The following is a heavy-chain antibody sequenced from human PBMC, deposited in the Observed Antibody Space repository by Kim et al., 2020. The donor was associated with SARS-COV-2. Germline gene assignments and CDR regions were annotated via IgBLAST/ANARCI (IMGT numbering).Heavy chain of an antibody. CDR2: ISGSGHST. V-gene: IGHV3-23*01. Sequence: GGSLRLSCAASGFTFSSHAMTWVRQVPGKGLEWVSSISGSGHSTYYADSVKGRFTISRDNSKSTLYLQMNSLRAEDTAVYYCAKDKDRFGPWGQGTLVTVSS. CDR3: AKDKDRFGP. J-gene: IGHJ5*02. CDR1: GFTFSSHA.